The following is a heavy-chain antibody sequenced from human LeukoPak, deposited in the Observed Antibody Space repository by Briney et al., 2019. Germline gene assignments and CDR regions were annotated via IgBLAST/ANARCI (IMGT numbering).Heavy chain of an antibody. J-gene: IGHJ5*02. V-gene: IGHV1-69*04. D-gene: IGHD2-15*01. CDR1: GGTFSSYA. Sequence: GSSVKVSCKASGGTFSSYAISWVRQAPGQGLEWMGRIIPILGIANYAQKFQGRVTITADKSTSTAYMELSSLRSEDTAVYYCARDHSSGGSCYSACWFDPWDQGTLVTVSS. CDR2: IIPILGIA. CDR3: ARDHSSGGSCYSACWFDP.